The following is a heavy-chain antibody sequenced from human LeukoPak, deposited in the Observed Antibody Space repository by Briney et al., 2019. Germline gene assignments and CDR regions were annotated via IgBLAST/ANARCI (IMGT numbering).Heavy chain of an antibody. CDR3: ARGTVTTSMKAFDI. CDR1: GGSISGYY. CDR2: IYYSGSA. Sequence: SETLSLTCTVSGGSISGYYWSWIRQPPGEGLEWIGYIYYSGSANYTPSLRSRVIILVDTSKNQFSLKLSSVTAADTAVYYCARGTVTTSMKAFDIWGQGTMVTVSS. D-gene: IGHD4-17*01. J-gene: IGHJ3*02. V-gene: IGHV4-59*08.